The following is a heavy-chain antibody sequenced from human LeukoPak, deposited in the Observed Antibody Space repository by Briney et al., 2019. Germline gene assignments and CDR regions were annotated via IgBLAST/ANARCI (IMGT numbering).Heavy chain of an antibody. D-gene: IGHD7-27*01. CDR3: GRFTRSGDSVY. Sequence: GGSLRLSCAASGCTFSSYWMSWVGQAPGKGREWMANIKQEGSEKQYVDSVKGRFAISRDNAENSLYLQMNSLKAEDTAVYYCGRFTRSGDSVYWGQGTLVTVSS. V-gene: IGHV3-7*04. CDR2: IKQEGSEK. J-gene: IGHJ4*02. CDR1: GCTFSSYW.